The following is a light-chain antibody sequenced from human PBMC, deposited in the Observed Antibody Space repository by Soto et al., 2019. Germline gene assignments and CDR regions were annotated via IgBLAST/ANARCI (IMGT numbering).Light chain of an antibody. J-gene: IGKJ1*01. V-gene: IGKV1-39*01. Sequence: DIQLTQSPSSVFASVGARVTLPXRASQSIRRYVNWDQQHAGXAPKXXXDGXASLQRGVPSRXSGSGSAPDFSLTISSLQPEDVANYYCQQSYSSTPTFGQGTKVDIK. CDR2: GXA. CDR1: QSIRRY. CDR3: QQSYSSTPT.